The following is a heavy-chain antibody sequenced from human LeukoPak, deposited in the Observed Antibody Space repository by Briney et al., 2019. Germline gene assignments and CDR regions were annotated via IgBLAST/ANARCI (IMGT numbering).Heavy chain of an antibody. CDR1: GFTFSNYA. CDR3: AKEAGSGGVADTWPIDY. CDR2: ITGSGGNT. Sequence: GGSPRLSCAASGFTFSNYAMNWVRQAPGKGLEWVSGITGSGGNTYYADSVKGRFTISRDNSKNTLYLQMNSLRAEDTAVYYCAKEAGSGGVADTWPIDYWGQGTLVTVSS. D-gene: IGHD3-16*01. V-gene: IGHV3-23*01. J-gene: IGHJ4*02.